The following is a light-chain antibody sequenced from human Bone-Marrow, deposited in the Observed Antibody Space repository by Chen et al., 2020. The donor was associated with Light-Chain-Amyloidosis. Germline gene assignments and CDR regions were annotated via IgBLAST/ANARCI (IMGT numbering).Light chain of an antibody. J-gene: IGKJ5*01. Sequence: EIVLTQSPATLSLSPGERATLSCRASQSVGTNLAWYQQKPGQAPRLLIYAVSDRATGIPARFRGSGSGTDFTLTISSLEPADFAVYYCQQRSNWPPSITFGQGTRLDIK. V-gene: IGKV3-11*01. CDR3: QQRSNWPPSIT. CDR2: AVS. CDR1: QSVGTN.